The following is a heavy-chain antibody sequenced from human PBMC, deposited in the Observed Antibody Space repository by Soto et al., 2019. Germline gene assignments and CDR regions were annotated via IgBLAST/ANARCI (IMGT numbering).Heavy chain of an antibody. J-gene: IGHJ4*02. Sequence: SETLSLTCTVSGGSISSSSYYWGWIRQPPGKGLEWIGSIYYSGSTYYNPSLKSRVTISVDTSKTQFSLKLSSVTAADTAVYYCASTYSDYDMLTGYYIKPDYWGQGTLVTVSS. CDR1: GGSISSSSYY. CDR2: IYYSGST. V-gene: IGHV4-39*01. CDR3: ASTYSDYDMLTGYYIKPDY. D-gene: IGHD3-9*01.